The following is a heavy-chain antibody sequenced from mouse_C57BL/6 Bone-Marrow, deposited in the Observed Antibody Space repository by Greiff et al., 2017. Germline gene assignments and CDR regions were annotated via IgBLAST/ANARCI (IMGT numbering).Heavy chain of an antibody. Sequence: QVQLQQPGAELVKPGASVKLSCKASGYTFTSYWMQWVKQRPGQGLEWIGEIDPSDSYTNYNQKFKGKATLTVDTSSSTAYMQLSSLTSEDSAVYYCAQGTTTTVVAYWYFDVWGTGTTVTVSS. D-gene: IGHD1-1*01. CDR2: IDPSDSYT. V-gene: IGHV1-50*01. J-gene: IGHJ1*03. CDR1: GYTFTSYW. CDR3: AQGTTTTVVAYWYFDV.